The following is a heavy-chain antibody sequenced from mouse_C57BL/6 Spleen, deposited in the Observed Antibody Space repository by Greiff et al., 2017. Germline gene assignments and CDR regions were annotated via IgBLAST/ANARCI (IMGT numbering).Heavy chain of an antibody. D-gene: IGHD1-1*01. CDR3: ARYYYGSEGYFDV. CDR1: GYTFTSYW. J-gene: IGHJ1*03. CDR2: IYPSDSET. Sequence: QVQLQQPGAELVRPGSSVKLSCKASGYTFTSYWMDWVKQRPGQGLEWIGNIYPSDSETHYNQKFKDKATLTVDKSSSTAYMQLSSLTSEDSAVYYSARYYYGSEGYFDVWGTGTTVTVSS. V-gene: IGHV1-61*01.